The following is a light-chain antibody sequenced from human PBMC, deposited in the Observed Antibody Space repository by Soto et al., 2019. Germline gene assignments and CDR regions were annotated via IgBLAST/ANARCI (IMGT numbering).Light chain of an antibody. Sequence: QSVLTQPPSASGTPGQRVTISCSGGASKMGSNHVYWYRRFPGTAPKLLIYRNNQRPSGVPDRFSGSKSGTSASLAISGLRSEDEADYYCAAWDDSLSGYVFGTGTKLTVL. J-gene: IGLJ1*01. CDR1: ASKMGSNH. V-gene: IGLV1-47*01. CDR2: RNN. CDR3: AAWDDSLSGYV.